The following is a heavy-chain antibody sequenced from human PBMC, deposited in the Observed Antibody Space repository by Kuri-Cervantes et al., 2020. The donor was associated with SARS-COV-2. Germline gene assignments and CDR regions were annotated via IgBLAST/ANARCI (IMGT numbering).Heavy chain of an antibody. D-gene: IGHD3-22*01. V-gene: IGHV1-18*01. Sequence: ASVKVSCKASGYTFTSYSISWVRQAPGQGLEWMGWISAYNGNTNYAQKLQGRVTMTTDTSTSTAYMELRSLRSDDTAVYYCARDPNYDSSGYYGLTFDYWGQGTLVTVSS. CDR2: ISAYNGNT. CDR3: ARDPNYDSSGYYGLTFDY. CDR1: GYTFTSYS. J-gene: IGHJ4*02.